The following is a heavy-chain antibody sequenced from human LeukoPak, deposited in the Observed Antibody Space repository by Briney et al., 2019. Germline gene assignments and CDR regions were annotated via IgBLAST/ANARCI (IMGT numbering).Heavy chain of an antibody. Sequence: GESLKISCKGSGYSFTSYWIGWVRQMPGKGLGWMGIIYPGDSDTRYSPSFQGQVTISADKSISTAYLQWSSLKASDTAMYYCARRAYCSGGSCYSLYYYYMDVWGKGTTVTVSS. D-gene: IGHD2-15*01. CDR2: IYPGDSDT. J-gene: IGHJ6*03. CDR1: GYSFTSYW. CDR3: ARRAYCSGGSCYSLYYYYMDV. V-gene: IGHV5-51*01.